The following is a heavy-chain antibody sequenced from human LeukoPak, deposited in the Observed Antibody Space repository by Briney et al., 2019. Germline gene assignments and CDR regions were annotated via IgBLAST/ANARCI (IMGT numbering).Heavy chain of an antibody. CDR1: GFTFDDYG. J-gene: IGHJ4*02. CDR2: INWNGGST. Sequence: GSLRLSCAASGFTFDDYGMSWVRQAPGKGLEWFSGINWNGGSTGYADSVKGRFTISRDNAKNSLYLQMNSLRAEDTALYHCARIPLSSSGWYADYWGQGTLVTVSS. D-gene: IGHD6-19*01. V-gene: IGHV3-20*01. CDR3: ARIPLSSSGWYADY.